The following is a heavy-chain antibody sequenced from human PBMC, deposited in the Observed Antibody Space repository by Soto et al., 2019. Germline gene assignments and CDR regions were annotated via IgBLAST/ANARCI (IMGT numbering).Heavy chain of an antibody. V-gene: IGHV1-8*01. CDR1: GYTFISYD. D-gene: IGHD6-19*01. CDR3: ARGMSFGAGTSPTVCIVAYYYKISA. J-gene: IGHJ6*03. Sequence: QVQLVQSGAEVKKPGASVKVSFKASGYTFISYDINWVRQATGQGLEWMGRLNPNSGNTVYAQKCPATVTVTINAAFYTGKMELSSLRSDDTAVYYFARGMSFGAGTSPTVCIVAYYYKISARGEGTTVSVS. CDR2: LNPNSGNT.